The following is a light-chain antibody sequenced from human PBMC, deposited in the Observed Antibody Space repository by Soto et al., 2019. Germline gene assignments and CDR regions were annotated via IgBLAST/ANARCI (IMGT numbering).Light chain of an antibody. V-gene: IGKV1-5*03. J-gene: IGKJ1*01. CDR1: QAIDHW. Sequence: DIHMTQSPSALSASVVDRVTITCRASQAIDHWLAWYQQKPGKAPNLLIYKASSLEGGVPSRFSGSGSGTEFTLTISSLQPDDFATYYCQQYYSYWTFGQGTKVEIK. CDR3: QQYYSYWT. CDR2: KAS.